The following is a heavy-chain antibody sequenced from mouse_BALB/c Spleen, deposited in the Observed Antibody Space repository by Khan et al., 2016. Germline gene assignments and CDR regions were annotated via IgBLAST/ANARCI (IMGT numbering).Heavy chain of an antibody. CDR1: GYSITSYY. Sequence: VRLQESGPELVKPGASVSISCKVTGYSITSYYIYWVNQRSGQGHEWMGWFNTGNVTTKYNAKFKGRVSLTADKSNSPDFMQLSTLTTEDSAAYFCARSALRGAMDYWGRGTSVTVSS. V-gene: IGHV1S56*01. D-gene: IGHD1-1*01. CDR2: FNTGNVTT. J-gene: IGHJ4*01. CDR3: ARSALRGAMDY.